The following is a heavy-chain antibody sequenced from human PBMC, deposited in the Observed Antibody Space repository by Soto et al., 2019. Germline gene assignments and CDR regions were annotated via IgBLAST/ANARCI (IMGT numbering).Heavy chain of an antibody. J-gene: IGHJ6*02. CDR1: GGTFSSYA. V-gene: IGHV1-69*13. Sequence: GASVKVSCKASGGTFSSYAISWVRQAPGQGLEWMGGIIPIFGTANYAQKFQGRVTITADESTSTAYMELSSLRSEDTAVYYCARGTPVVVISLPPTDYSYSGMDVWGQGATLTVSS. D-gene: IGHD3-22*01. CDR3: ARGTPVVVISLPPTDYSYSGMDV. CDR2: IIPIFGTA.